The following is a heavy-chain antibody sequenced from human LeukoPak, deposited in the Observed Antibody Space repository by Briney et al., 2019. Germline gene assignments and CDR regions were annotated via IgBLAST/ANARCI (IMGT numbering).Heavy chain of an antibody. CDR2: ITNSGGTT. J-gene: IGHJ4*02. CDR3: AKDPPGQLWLFDY. V-gene: IGHV3-23*01. Sequence: PGGSLRLSCAASGFTFSSYAMSWVRQAPGKGLEWVSAITNSGGTTYYADSVEGRFTISRDNSKNTLYLQMNSLRAEDTAVYYCAKDPPGQLWLFDYWGQGTLVTVSS. CDR1: GFTFSSYA. D-gene: IGHD3-16*01.